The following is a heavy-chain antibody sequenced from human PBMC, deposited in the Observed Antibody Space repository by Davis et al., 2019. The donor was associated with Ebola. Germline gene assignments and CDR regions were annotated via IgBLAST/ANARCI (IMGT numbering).Heavy chain of an antibody. Sequence: ASVKVSCKASGYTFTSYVIHWVRQAPGQRLEWLGWINAGNGNTKYSQKLQARVTITRDTSARTAYMELSSLRSEDTAVYYCAREGGLVRGVVISWQNGMDVWGQGTTVTVSS. V-gene: IGHV1-3*01. CDR2: INAGNGNT. D-gene: IGHD3-10*01. CDR3: AREGGLVRGVVISWQNGMDV. CDR1: GYTFTSYV. J-gene: IGHJ6*02.